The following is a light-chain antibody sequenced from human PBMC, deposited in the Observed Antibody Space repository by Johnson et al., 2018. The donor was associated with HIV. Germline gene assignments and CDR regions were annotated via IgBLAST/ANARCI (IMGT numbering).Light chain of an antibody. CDR2: ENN. Sequence: QSVLTQPPSVSAAPGQKVTISCSGSSSNIGNNFVSWYQQLPGTAPKLLIYENNKRPSGIPARFSGSTSGPSATLGITGLQTGAEADYYCGTWDSSLSAGGNVFGTGTKVTVL. V-gene: IGLV1-51*02. CDR1: SSNIGNNF. CDR3: GTWDSSLSAGGNV. J-gene: IGLJ1*01.